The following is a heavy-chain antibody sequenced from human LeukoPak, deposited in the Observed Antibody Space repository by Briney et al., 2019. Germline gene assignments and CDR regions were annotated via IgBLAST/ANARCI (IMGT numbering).Heavy chain of an antibody. Sequence: GRSLRPSCTTSGFTFSGYAFHWVRQAPGKGLEWVAAISFDVNNKYYADSVKGRFTISRGNSKNTLYLQMNSLRAEDTAVYSCARGYCTSTSCYNDYWGQGTLVTVSS. D-gene: IGHD2-2*02. CDR1: GFTFSGYA. V-gene: IGHV3-30*04. CDR3: ARGYCTSTSCYNDY. CDR2: ISFDVNNK. J-gene: IGHJ4*02.